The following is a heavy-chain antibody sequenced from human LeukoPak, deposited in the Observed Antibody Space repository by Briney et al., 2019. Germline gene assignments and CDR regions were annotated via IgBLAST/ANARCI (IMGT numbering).Heavy chain of an antibody. J-gene: IGHJ4*02. CDR3: ARGGSSWYQYYFDY. CDR2: IYTSGST. D-gene: IGHD6-13*01. Sequence: SQTLSLTCTVSGGSISSGSYYWSWIRQPAGKGLEWIGRIYTSGSTNYNPSLKSRVTISVDTSKNQFSLKLSSVTAADTAVYYCARGGSSWYQYYFDYWGQGTLVTVSS. V-gene: IGHV4-61*02. CDR1: GGSISSGSYY.